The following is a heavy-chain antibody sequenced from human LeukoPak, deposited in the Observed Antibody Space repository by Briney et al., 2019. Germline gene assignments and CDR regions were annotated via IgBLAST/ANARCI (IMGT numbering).Heavy chain of an antibody. CDR3: ARPLVNYDFWSGYSYVGAFDI. V-gene: IGHV1-8*01. D-gene: IGHD3-3*01. J-gene: IGHJ3*02. CDR2: MNPNSGNT. Sequence: ASVKVSCKASGYTFTSYVINWVRQATGQGLEWMGWMNPNSGNTGYAQKFQGRVTMTRNTSISTAYMELSSLRSEDTAVYYCARPLVNYDFWSGYSYVGAFDIWGQGTMVTVSS. CDR1: GYTFTSYV.